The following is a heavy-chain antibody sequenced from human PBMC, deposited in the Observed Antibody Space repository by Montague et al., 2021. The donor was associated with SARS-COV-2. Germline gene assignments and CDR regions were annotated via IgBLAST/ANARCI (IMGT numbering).Heavy chain of an antibody. CDR1: GGSIRSSSYY. Sequence: SETLSLTCTVSGGSIRSSSYYWGWIRQPPGKGLEWIGSIYYSGSTYYNPSLKSRVTISVDTSKNQFSLKLSSVTAADTAVYYCATITLGYCTNGVCQPPDYWGQGTRVTVSS. J-gene: IGHJ4*02. V-gene: IGHV4-39*01. CDR3: ATITLGYCTNGVCQPPDY. CDR2: IYYSGST. D-gene: IGHD2-8*01.